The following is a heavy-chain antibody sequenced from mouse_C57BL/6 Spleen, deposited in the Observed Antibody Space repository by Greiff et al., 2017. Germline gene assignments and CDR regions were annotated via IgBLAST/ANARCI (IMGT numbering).Heavy chain of an antibody. V-gene: IGHV1-39*01. Sequence: VQLQQSGPELVKPGASVKISCKASGYSFTDYNMNWVKQSNGKSLEWIGVINPNYGTTSYNQKFKCKATLTVAQSSSTAYMPLNSLTSEDSAVYYCARSGYSNYDAMDYWGHGASVTVSS. CDR1: GYSFTDYN. CDR3: ARSGYSNYDAMDY. CDR2: INPNYGTT. D-gene: IGHD2-5*01. J-gene: IGHJ4*01.